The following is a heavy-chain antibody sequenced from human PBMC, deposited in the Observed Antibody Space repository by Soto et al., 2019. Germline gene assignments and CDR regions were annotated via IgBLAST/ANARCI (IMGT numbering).Heavy chain of an antibody. D-gene: IGHD3-10*01. J-gene: IGHJ3*01. CDR3: ARRYGGAFDF. CDR1: GGSISSGGYS. V-gene: IGHV4-30-2*01. CDR2: IYHSGST. Sequence: SETLSLTCAVSGGSISSGGYSWTWIRQPPGKGLEWIGYIYHSGSTYYNPSLKSRVTISVDTSKNQFSLKLSSVTAADTAVYYCARRYGGAFDFWGQGTMVTVSS.